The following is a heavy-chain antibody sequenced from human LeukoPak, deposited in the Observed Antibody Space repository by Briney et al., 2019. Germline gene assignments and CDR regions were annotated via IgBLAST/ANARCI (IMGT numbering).Heavy chain of an antibody. CDR3: ARGGYYGDFYFDY. V-gene: IGHV4-59*01. CDR1: GGSISSYY. J-gene: IGHJ4*02. Sequence: SETLSLTCTVSGGSISSYYWSWIRQPPGGGLEWIGYIYYSGSTNYNPSLKSRVTISVDTSKNQFSLKLSSVTAADTAVYYCARGGYYGDFYFDYWGQGTLVTVSS. CDR2: IYYSGST. D-gene: IGHD4-17*01.